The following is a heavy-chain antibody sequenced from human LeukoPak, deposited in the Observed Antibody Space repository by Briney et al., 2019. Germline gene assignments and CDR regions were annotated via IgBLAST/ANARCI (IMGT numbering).Heavy chain of an antibody. Sequence: SVKVSCKASGGTFSSYAISWVRQAPGQGLEWMGGIIPIFGTANYAQKFQGRVTITTDESTSTAYMELSSLRSDDTAVYYCARDRSSSNNAFDIWGQGTMVTVSS. CDR1: GGTFSSYA. CDR3: ARDRSSSNNAFDI. J-gene: IGHJ3*02. D-gene: IGHD6-13*01. V-gene: IGHV1-69*05. CDR2: IIPIFGTA.